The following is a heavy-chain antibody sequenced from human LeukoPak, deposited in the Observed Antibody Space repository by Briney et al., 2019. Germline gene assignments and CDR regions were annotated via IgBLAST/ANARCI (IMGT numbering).Heavy chain of an antibody. CDR1: GGSFSGYY. CDR2: INHSGST. V-gene: IGHV4-34*01. D-gene: IGHD2-15*01. Sequence: SETLFLPCAVYGGSFSGYYWSWIRQPPGKGLEWIGEINHSGSTNYNPSLKSRVTISVDTSKNQFSLKLSAVTAADTAVYYCARGGVFELHPYDNWSDPWGEGNPVTVSS. CDR3: ARGGVFELHPYDNWSDP. J-gene: IGHJ5*02.